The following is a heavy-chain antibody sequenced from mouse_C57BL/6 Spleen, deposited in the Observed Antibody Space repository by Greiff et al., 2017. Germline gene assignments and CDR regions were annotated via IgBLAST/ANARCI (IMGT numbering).Heavy chain of an antibody. CDR3: ARGDYYGSSYDWYFDV. CDR2: FHPYNDDT. CDR1: GYTFTTYP. Sequence: VKLMESGAELVKPGASVKMSCKASGYTFTTYPIEWMKQNHGKSLEWIGNFHPYNDDTKYNEKFKGKATLTVEKSSSTVYLELSRLTSDDSAVYYCARGDYYGSSYDWYFDVWGTGTTVTVSS. D-gene: IGHD1-1*01. V-gene: IGHV1-47*01. J-gene: IGHJ1*03.